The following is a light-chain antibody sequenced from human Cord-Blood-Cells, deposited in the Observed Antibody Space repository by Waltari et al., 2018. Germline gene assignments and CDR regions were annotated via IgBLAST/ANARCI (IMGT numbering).Light chain of an antibody. Sequence: DIVMTQSPDSLAVSLGERATIKCKSSQSVLYSANNKNYLALYQQKPGQPPKLLIYCASTRESGVPDRCSGSGSGTDFTLTISSLQAEDVAVYYCQQYYSTPLTFGGGTKVEIK. CDR3: QQYYSTPLT. V-gene: IGKV4-1*01. J-gene: IGKJ4*01. CDR1: QSVLYSANNKNY. CDR2: CAS.